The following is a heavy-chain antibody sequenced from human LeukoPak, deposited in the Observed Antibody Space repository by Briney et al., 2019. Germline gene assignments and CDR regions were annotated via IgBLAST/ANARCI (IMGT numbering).Heavy chain of an antibody. V-gene: IGHV3-23*01. Sequence: GGSLRLSCAASGFTFSSYSMNWVRQAPGKGLEWVSAISGSGGSTYYADSVKGRFTISRDNSKNTLYLQMNSLRAEDTAVYYCAKDPRDGLWVDYWGQGTLVTVSS. CDR1: GFTFSSYS. D-gene: IGHD5-18*01. J-gene: IGHJ4*02. CDR3: AKDPRDGLWVDY. CDR2: ISGSGGST.